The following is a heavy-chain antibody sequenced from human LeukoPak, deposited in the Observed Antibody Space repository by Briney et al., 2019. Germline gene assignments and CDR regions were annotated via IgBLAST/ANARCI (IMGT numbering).Heavy chain of an antibody. J-gene: IGHJ6*02. V-gene: IGHV4-59*08. CDR3: ARSLRVYSSGSRYYYYGMDV. D-gene: IGHD6-19*01. CDR1: GGSISSYY. CDR2: IYYSGST. Sequence: PSETLSLTCTVSGGSISSYYWSWIRQPPGKGLEWVGYIYYSGSTNYNPSLKSRVTISVDTSKNQFSLKLSSVTAADTAVYYCARSLRVYSSGSRYYYYGMDVWGQGTTVTVSS.